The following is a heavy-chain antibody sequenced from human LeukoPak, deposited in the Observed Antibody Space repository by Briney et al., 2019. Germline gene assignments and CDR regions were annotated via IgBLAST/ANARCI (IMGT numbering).Heavy chain of an antibody. CDR2: IKTNADGEPT. CDR3: TTGIDDGGGY. D-gene: IGHD1-1*01. CDR1: GFTFAKVW. V-gene: IGHV3-15*07. Sequence: GGSLRLSCVSSGFTFAKVWMNWVRQAPGKDLEWVGRIKTNADGEPTDYAAPVEGRFVISRDDSKKTLFLEMNSLRVDDTALYFCTTGIDDGGGYWGQGTMVTVSS. J-gene: IGHJ4*02.